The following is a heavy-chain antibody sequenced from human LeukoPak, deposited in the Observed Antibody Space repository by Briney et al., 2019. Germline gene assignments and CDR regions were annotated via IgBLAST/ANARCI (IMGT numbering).Heavy chain of an antibody. CDR1: GYSISSGYY. J-gene: IGHJ4*02. CDR2: IYHSGST. D-gene: IGHD3-9*01. V-gene: IGHV4-38-2*01. Sequence: PSETLSLTCAVSGYSISSGYYWGWIRQPPGKGLEWIGSIYHSGSTYYNPSLKSRVTISVDTSKNQFSLKLSSVTAADTAVYYCASHDHYDILTGFDYWGQGTLVTASS. CDR3: ASHDHYDILTGFDY.